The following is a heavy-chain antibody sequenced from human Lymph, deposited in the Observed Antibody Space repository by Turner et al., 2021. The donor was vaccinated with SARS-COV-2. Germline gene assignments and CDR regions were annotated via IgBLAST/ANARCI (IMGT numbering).Heavy chain of an antibody. CDR2: ISGDGGGT. D-gene: IGHD2-15*01. Sequence: EVQLVESGGGVVQPGGSMRLSCAASGFNFDDYAMHWVRQAPGKGLEWFSLISGDGGGTYYADSVKGRFTISRDNSKNSLSLQMNSLRAEDTALYYCAKDPGYCSGGSCYSRTYFDFWGQGTLVTVSA. CDR1: GFNFDDYA. J-gene: IGHJ4*02. CDR3: AKDPGYCSGGSCYSRTYFDF. V-gene: IGHV3-43*02.